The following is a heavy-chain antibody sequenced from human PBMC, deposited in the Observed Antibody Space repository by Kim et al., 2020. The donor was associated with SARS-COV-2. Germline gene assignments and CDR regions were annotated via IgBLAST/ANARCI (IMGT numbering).Heavy chain of an antibody. D-gene: IGHD3-22*01. Sequence: GGSLRLSCAASGFTFSSYAMHWVRQAPGKGLEWVAVISYDGSNKYYADSVKGRFTISRDNSKNTLYLQMNSPRAEDTAVYYCARDITLRAMIVVVMGAPHNWGQGTLVTVSS. CDR3: ARDITLRAMIVVVMGAPHN. V-gene: IGHV3-30-3*01. CDR1: GFTFSSYA. CDR2: ISYDGSNK. J-gene: IGHJ4*02.